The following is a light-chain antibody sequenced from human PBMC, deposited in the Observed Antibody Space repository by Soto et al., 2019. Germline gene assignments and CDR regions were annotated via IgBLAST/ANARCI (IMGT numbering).Light chain of an antibody. Sequence: EIVMTQSPATLSVSPGERATLSCRASHSVSSNLAWYQQKLGQAPRLLIYGASTRATGIPARFSGSGSGTEFTLTISSLQSEDFAVYYCQHYNNWPPWTFGQGTKVEIK. CDR2: GAS. CDR3: QHYNNWPPWT. CDR1: HSVSSN. V-gene: IGKV3-15*01. J-gene: IGKJ1*01.